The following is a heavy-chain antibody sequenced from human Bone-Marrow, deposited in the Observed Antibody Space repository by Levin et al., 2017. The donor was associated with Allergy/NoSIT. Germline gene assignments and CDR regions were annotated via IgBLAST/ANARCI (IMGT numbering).Heavy chain of an antibody. CDR1: GFTVSDNY. CDR3: ARSQGGVIRDS. Sequence: GGSLRLSCAASGFTVSDNYMSWVRQAPGKGLEWVSIIYTGGSTYYADSVQGRFTISRDNSKNTLYLQMNSLRAEDTAVYYCARSQGGVIRDSWGQGTLVTVSS. V-gene: IGHV3-66*01. D-gene: IGHD3-22*01. J-gene: IGHJ4*02. CDR2: IYTGGST.